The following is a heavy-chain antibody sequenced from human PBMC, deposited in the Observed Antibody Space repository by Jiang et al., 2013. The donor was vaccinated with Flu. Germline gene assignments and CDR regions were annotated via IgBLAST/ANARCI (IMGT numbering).Heavy chain of an antibody. Sequence: EYGPGLVKPSQTLSLTCTVSGASVVTSSYSWTWIRQPAGKGLEWIGRLDSYGTTSYNPSFEPRVSLSLDMSKRQFSLRLTSVTAADTAVYFCAGGPSNWNDWYFDIWGRGTPVTVLS. CDR2: LDSYGTT. CDR3: AGGPSNWNDWYFDI. CDR1: GASVVTSSYS. D-gene: IGHD1-20*01. J-gene: IGHJ2*01. V-gene: IGHV4-61*02.